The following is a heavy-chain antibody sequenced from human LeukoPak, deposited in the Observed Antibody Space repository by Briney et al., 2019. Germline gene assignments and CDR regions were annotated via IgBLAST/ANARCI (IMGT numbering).Heavy chain of an antibody. CDR1: GFTFSSYA. CDR2: ISYDGSNK. CDR3: ARGIVGASNGDAFDI. Sequence: TGGSLRLSCAASGFTFSSYAMHWVRQAPGKGLEWVAVISYDGSNKYYADSVKGRFTISRDNSKNTLYLQMNSLRAEDTAVYYCARGIVGASNGDAFDIWGQGTMVTVSS. D-gene: IGHD1-26*01. J-gene: IGHJ3*02. V-gene: IGHV3-30*04.